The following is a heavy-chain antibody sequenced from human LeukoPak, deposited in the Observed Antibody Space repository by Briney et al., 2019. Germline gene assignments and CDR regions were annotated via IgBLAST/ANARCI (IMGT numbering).Heavy chain of an antibody. J-gene: IGHJ5*02. CDR2: INHSGST. CDR3: ARGGVYGVDWFDP. Sequence: KPSETLSLTCAVYGGSFSGYYWSWIRQPPGKGLEWIGEINHSGSTNYNPSLKSRVTISVDTSKNRFSLKLSSVTAADTAVYYCARGGVYGVDWFDPWGQGTLVTVSS. V-gene: IGHV4-34*01. D-gene: IGHD2-8*01. CDR1: GGSFSGYY.